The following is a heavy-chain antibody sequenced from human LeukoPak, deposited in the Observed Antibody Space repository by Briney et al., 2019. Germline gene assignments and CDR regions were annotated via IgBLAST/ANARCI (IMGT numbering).Heavy chain of an antibody. D-gene: IGHD1-26*01. CDR1: GITFSSYA. CDR3: ARNPPGIVGAPTHYCYYMDV. J-gene: IGHJ6*03. Sequence: PGGSLRLSCAVSGITFSSYAMTWVRQAPGKGLEWVSGISGSGDSTNYADSVKGRFSISRDNAKNSLYLQMNSLTAEDTAVYYCARNPPGIVGAPTHYCYYMDVWGRGTTVTVSS. V-gene: IGHV3-23*01. CDR2: ISGSGDST.